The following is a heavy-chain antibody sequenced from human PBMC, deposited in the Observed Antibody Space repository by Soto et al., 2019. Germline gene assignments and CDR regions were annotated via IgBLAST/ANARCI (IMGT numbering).Heavy chain of an antibody. V-gene: IGHV1-18*01. CDR3: ARATETVDPFTIFGVVIRPPFAY. CDR2: ISAYNGNT. CDR1: GYTFTSYG. D-gene: IGHD3-3*01. Sequence: ASVKVSCKASGYTFTSYGISWVRQAPGQGLEWMGWISAYNGNTNYAQKLQGRVTMTTDTSMSTAYMELRSLRSDDTAVYYCARATETVDPFTIFGVVIRPPFAYWSQGTLVTVSS. J-gene: IGHJ4*02.